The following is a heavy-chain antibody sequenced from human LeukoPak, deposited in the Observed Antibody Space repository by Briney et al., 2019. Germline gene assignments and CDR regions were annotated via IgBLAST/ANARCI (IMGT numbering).Heavy chain of an antibody. CDR3: ARPHYPDCTNGVCYIWSY. Sequence: ASVKVSCKASGYTFTSYAMNWVRQAPGQGLEWMGWINTNTGNPTYAQGFTGRFVFSLDTSVSTAYLQISSLKAEDTAVYYCARPHYPDCTNGVCYIWSYWGQGTLVTVSS. J-gene: IGHJ4*02. D-gene: IGHD2-8*01. CDR2: INTNTGNP. CDR1: GYTFTSYA. V-gene: IGHV7-4-1*02.